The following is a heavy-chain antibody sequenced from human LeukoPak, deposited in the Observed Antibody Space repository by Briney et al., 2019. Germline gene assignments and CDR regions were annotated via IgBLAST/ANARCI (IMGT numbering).Heavy chain of an antibody. Sequence: ASVKVSCKVSGYTLTELSTHWVRQAPGKGLEWMGGFDPEDGETIYAQKFQGRVTMTEDTSTDTAYMELSSLRSEDTAVYYCATESYSRGYGRDAFDIWGQGTMVTVSS. V-gene: IGHV1-24*01. CDR1: GYTLTELS. J-gene: IGHJ3*02. D-gene: IGHD2-15*01. CDR2: FDPEDGET. CDR3: ATESYSRGYGRDAFDI.